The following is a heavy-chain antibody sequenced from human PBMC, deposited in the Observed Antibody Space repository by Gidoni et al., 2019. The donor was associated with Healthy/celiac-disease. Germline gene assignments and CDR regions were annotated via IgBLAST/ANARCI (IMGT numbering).Heavy chain of an antibody. V-gene: IGHV4-4*02. J-gene: IGHJ6*02. Sequence: QVQLQESGPGLVKPSGTLSLTCAVSGGSISSRNWWSWVRHPPGKGLEWLGEIYHCGSTNYNPSLKSRVTISVDKSKNQFSLKLSSVTAADTAVYYCARGRPSIAAADLPSYYYYGMDVWGQGTTVTVSS. CDR3: ARGRPSIAAADLPSYYYYGMDV. CDR2: IYHCGST. D-gene: IGHD6-13*01. CDR1: GGSISSRNW.